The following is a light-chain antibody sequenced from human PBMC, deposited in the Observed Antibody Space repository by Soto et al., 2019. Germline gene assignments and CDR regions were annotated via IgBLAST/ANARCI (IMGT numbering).Light chain of an antibody. J-gene: IGKJ1*01. Sequence: DIQLTQSPSTLSASVGDRVTITCRANQSVFSWLAWYQQKPGKAPKLLIYDASTLEGGVPSRFRGSGSGTEFTLTIGGLQPDDFATYHCQQYNSFSWSFGQGTKVEVK. V-gene: IGKV1-5*01. CDR3: QQYNSFSWS. CDR1: QSVFSW. CDR2: DAS.